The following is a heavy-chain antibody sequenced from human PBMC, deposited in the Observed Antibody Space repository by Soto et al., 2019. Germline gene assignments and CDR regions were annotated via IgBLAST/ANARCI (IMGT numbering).Heavy chain of an antibody. CDR2: IYYSGST. Sequence: PSETLSLTCTVSGGSISSYYWSWIRQPPGKGLEWIGYIYYSGSTNYNPSLKSRVTISVDTSKNQFSLKLSSVTAADTAVYYCARQEYSSSGAYYYYYMDVWGKGTTVTVSS. J-gene: IGHJ6*03. CDR3: ARQEYSSSGAYYYYYMDV. V-gene: IGHV4-59*08. CDR1: GGSISSYY. D-gene: IGHD6-6*01.